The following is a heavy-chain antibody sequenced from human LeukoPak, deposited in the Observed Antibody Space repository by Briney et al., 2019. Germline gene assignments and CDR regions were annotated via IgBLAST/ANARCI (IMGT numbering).Heavy chain of an antibody. V-gene: IGHV1-46*01. J-gene: IGHJ5*02. CDR3: ARDYGGNSGWFDP. D-gene: IGHD4-23*01. CDR2: INPSSGSA. CDR1: GYTFTNYY. Sequence: ASVKVSCKASGYTFTNYYIDWVRQAPGQGLEWMGIINPSSGSASYAQKFQGRVTLTRSTSISTAYMELRSLTSEDTAVYYCARDYGGNSGWFDPWGQGTLVTVSS.